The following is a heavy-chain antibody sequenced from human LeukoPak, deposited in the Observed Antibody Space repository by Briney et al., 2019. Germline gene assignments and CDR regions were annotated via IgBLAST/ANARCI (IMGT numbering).Heavy chain of an antibody. J-gene: IGHJ6*02. CDR1: GFTFSSYA. CDR3: ARDPDQIVDGCYYYGMDV. Sequence: GGSLRLSCAASGFTFSSYAMSWVRQAPGKGLEWVSAISGSGGSTYYADSVKGRFTVSRDNAKNSLYLQMTSLRAEDTAVYYCARDPDQIVDGCYYYGMDVWGQGTTVTVSS. V-gene: IGHV3-23*01. D-gene: IGHD2-15*01. CDR2: ISGSGGST.